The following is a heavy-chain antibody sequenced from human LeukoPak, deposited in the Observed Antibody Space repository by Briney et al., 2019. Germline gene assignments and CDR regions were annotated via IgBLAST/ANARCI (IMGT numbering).Heavy chain of an antibody. CDR2: IYSGGST. Sequence: GGSLRLSCAASGFTVSSNYMSWVRQAPGKGLEWVSVIYSGGSTYYADSVKGRFTISRDNSKNTLYLQMNSLRAEDTAVYYCARTRGTMVRGPFDYWGQGTLVTVSS. D-gene: IGHD3-10*01. V-gene: IGHV3-66*01. CDR1: GFTVSSNY. CDR3: ARTRGTMVRGPFDY. J-gene: IGHJ4*02.